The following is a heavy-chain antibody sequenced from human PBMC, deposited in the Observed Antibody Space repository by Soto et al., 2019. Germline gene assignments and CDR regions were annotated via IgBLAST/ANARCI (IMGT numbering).Heavy chain of an antibody. Sequence: GSLSLSCSASEFTFSYPAMHWVRQIPGKGLVYVAAISRDGGFTQYADSVRFRFTISRDNSKNPDYLDMSSLRPEDTAVYYCVRGGYGGNCEAYYCYG. CDR1: EFTFSYPA. D-gene: IGHD4-17*01. J-gene: IGHJ6*01. V-gene: IGHV3-64D*06. CDR3: VRGGYGGNCEAYYCYG. CDR2: ISRDGGFT.